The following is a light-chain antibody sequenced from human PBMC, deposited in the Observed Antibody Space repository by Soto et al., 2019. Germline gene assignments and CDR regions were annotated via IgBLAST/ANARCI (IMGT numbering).Light chain of an antibody. CDR1: SGHSRYA. J-gene: IGLJ2*01. CDR3: QAWDSGTVV. V-gene: IGLV4-69*01. CDR2: LNSDGSH. Sequence: QLVLTQSPSASASLGASVKLTCTLSSGHSRYAIAWHQQQPEKGPRYLMKLNSDGSHSKGDGIPDRFSGSSSGAERYLTISSLQSEDESEYYCQAWDSGTVVFGGGTKLTVL.